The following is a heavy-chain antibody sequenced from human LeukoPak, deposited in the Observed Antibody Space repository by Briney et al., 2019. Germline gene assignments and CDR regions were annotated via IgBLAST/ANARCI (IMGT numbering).Heavy chain of an antibody. CDR2: IRYDGSNK. D-gene: IGHD2-2*02. CDR1: GFTFSSYG. V-gene: IGHV3-30*02. CDR3: AKSSDSDIVVVPAAIRLDY. Sequence: PGGSLRLSCAASGFTFSSYGMHWVRRAPGKGLEWVAFIRYDGSNKYYADSVKGRFTISRDNSKNTLYLQMNSLRAEDTAVYYCAKSSDSDIVVVPAAIRLDYWGQGTLVTVSS. J-gene: IGHJ4*02.